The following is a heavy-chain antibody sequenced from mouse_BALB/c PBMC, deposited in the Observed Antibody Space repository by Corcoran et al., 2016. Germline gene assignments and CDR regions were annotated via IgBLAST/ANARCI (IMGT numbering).Heavy chain of an antibody. Sequence: EVQLQKSGPERVKPGASVKISCKASGYTFTSYVMNWVKQKPGHGLEWMGNINPYNDGTKYNEKFKGKATLTSDKSSSTAYMELSSLTSEYSAVYYCAILYPCIAMDYWGQGTSVTVSS. CDR3: AILYPCIAMDY. CDR2: INPYNDGT. CDR1: GYTFTSYV. J-gene: IGHJ4*01. V-gene: IGHV1S136*01.